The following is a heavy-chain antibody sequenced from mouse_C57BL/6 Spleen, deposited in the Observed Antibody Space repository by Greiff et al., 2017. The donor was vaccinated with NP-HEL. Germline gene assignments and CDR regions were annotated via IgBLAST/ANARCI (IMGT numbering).Heavy chain of an antibody. CDR3: ARSGEGVCDY. CDR2: INPSSGYT. V-gene: IGHV1-4*01. Sequence: QVQLQQSGAELVRPGASVKMSCKASGYTFNSYTMHWVKQRPGQGLEWIGYINPSSGYTKYNQKFKDKATLTADKSSSTAYMQLSSLTSEDSAVYYCARSGEGVCDYWGQGTTLTVSS. CDR1: GYTFNSYT. D-gene: IGHD2-10*02. J-gene: IGHJ2*01.